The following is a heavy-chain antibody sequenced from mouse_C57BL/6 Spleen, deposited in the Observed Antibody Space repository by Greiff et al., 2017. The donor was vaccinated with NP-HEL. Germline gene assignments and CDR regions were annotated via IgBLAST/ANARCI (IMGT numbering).Heavy chain of an antibody. CDR2: IYPGSGST. V-gene: IGHV1-55*01. J-gene: IGHJ2*01. Sequence: VQLQQSGAELVKPGASVKMSCKASGYTFTSYWITWVKQRPGQGLEWIGDIYPGSGSTNYNEKFKSKATLTVDTSSSTAYMQLSSLTSEDSAVYCGARWPAGVTTYFDYWGQGTTVTVSS. CDR1: GYTFTSYW. D-gene: IGHD2-2*01. CDR3: ARWPAGVTTYFDY.